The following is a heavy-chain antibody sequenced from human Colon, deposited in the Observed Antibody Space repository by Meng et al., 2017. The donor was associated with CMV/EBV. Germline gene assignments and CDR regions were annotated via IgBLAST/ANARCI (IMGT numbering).Heavy chain of an antibody. CDR2: ISGTGGVT. D-gene: IGHD2-2*01. V-gene: IGHV3-23*01. J-gene: IGHJ4*02. Sequence: GESLKISCEVSGFNFQNYAVTWVRQAPGKGLEWVSVISGTGGVTYYADSVKGPFHIAKDKTKNTVFLQMNNLRANDTAVYYCTKVSIIAVPGAYFDFWGQGTLVTVSS. CDR1: GFNFQNYA. CDR3: TKVSIIAVPGAYFDF.